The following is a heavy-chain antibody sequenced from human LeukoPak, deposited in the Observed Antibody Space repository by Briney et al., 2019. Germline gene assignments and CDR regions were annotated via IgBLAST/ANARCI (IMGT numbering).Heavy chain of an antibody. CDR3: ARASPDILTGYLGTLYYYMDV. J-gene: IGHJ6*03. CDR1: GGSISSSSYY. CDR2: IYYSGST. V-gene: IGHV4-39*07. D-gene: IGHD3-9*01. Sequence: SETLSLTCTVSGGSISSSSYYWGWIRQPPGKGLEWIGSIYYSGSTYYNPSLKSRVTISVDTSKNQFSLKLSSVTAADTAVYYCARASPDILTGYLGTLYYYMDVWGKGTTVTVSS.